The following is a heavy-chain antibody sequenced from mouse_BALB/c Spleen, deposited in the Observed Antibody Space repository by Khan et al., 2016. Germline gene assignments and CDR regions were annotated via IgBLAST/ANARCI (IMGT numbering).Heavy chain of an antibody. J-gene: IGHJ4*01. CDR1: GYTFTDYY. D-gene: IGHD1-2*01. CDR2: IFPGSGST. V-gene: IGHV1-77*01. CDR3: ARSYYGYFAMDY. Sequence: QVQLQQPGTELPRPGASVKLSYKASGYTFTDYYLHWVMQRTGQGLEWIGEIFPGSGSTYYNEKFKGKASLTADTSSSTAYMQLSSLTSEDSAVYFCARSYYGYFAMDYWGHGASVTVSS.